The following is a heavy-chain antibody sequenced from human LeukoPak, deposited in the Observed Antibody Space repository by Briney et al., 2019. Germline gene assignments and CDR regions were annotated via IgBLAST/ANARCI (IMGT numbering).Heavy chain of an antibody. Sequence: GGSLRLSCAASGFTFSSYSMSWVRQAPGKGLEWVANIKQDGSEKYYVDSVKGRFTISRDNAKNSLYLQMNSLRAEDTAVYYCARDDPSYDYLWGSYRYFPFDIWGQGTMITVSS. CDR2: IKQDGSEK. J-gene: IGHJ3*02. D-gene: IGHD3-16*02. CDR3: ARDDPSYDYLWGSYRYFPFDI. V-gene: IGHV3-7*04. CDR1: GFTFSSYS.